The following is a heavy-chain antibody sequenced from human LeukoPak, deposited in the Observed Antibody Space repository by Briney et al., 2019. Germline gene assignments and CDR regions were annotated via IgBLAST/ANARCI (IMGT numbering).Heavy chain of an antibody. V-gene: IGHV3-7*05. CDR3: ASSEPHRTRRFDY. D-gene: IGHD1-26*01. Sequence: GGSLRLSCAASGFTFSSYWMSWVRQAPGKGLEWVANIKQDGSEKYYVDSVKGRFTISRDNAKNSLYLQMNSLRAEDTAVYYCASSEPHRTRRFDYWGQGTLVTVSS. CDR2: IKQDGSEK. J-gene: IGHJ4*02. CDR1: GFTFSSYW.